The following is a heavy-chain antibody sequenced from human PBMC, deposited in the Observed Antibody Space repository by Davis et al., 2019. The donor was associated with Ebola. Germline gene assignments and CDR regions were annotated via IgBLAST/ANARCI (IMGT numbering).Heavy chain of an antibody. CDR2: IDPGDSSA. Sequence: GESLKISCEGSGYTFTHYWIGWVRQMSGKGLEWMGRIDPGDSSANHSPSIQGRVTFSADKSTNTVYMQWTSLKASDTAIYYCARGTGGHEWYGGTDFDYWGQGTLVTVSS. V-gene: IGHV5-10-1*01. CDR3: ARGTGGHEWYGGTDFDY. D-gene: IGHD3-10*01. J-gene: IGHJ4*02. CDR1: GYTFTHYW.